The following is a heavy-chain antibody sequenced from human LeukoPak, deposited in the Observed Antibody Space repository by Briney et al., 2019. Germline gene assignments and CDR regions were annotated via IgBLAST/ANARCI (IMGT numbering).Heavy chain of an antibody. J-gene: IGHJ4*02. CDR2: TYYRSKWYN. D-gene: IGHD5-18*01. CDR1: GDSVSSGSAA. Sequence: NLSQTLSLTCAISGDSVSSGSAAWNWIRQSPSRGLEWLGRTYYRSKWYNDYAVSVKGRITTNPDTSKNQFSLQLNSVTPEDTALYYCARDNSYGYFYFDFWGQGTLVTVSS. CDR3: ARDNSYGYFYFDF. V-gene: IGHV6-1*01.